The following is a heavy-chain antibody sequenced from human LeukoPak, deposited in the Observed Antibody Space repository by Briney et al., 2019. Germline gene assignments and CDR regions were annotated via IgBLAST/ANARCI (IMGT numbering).Heavy chain of an antibody. D-gene: IGHD2-2*01. CDR2: IYYSGST. J-gene: IGHJ6*02. Sequence: SSETLSLTCTVSGGSISSGGYYWSWIRQHPGKGLEWIRYIYYSGSTYYNPSLKSRVTISVDTSKNQFSLKLSSVTAADTAVYYCARDRYCSSTSCYYYGMDVWGQGTTVTVSS. CDR1: GGSISSGGYY. V-gene: IGHV4-31*03. CDR3: ARDRYCSSTSCYYYGMDV.